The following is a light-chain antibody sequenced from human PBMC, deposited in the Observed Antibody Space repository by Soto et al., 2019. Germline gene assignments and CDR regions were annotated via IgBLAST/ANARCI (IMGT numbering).Light chain of an antibody. CDR2: GNS. V-gene: IGLV1-40*01. Sequence: QSVLTQPPSVSGAPGQRVTISCTGSSSNIGAGYDVHWYQQLPGRAPKLLIYGNSNRPSGVPDRFSGSKSGTLASLAITGLQAEDEADYYCQSYDSSLSSYVFGTGTKVTVL. J-gene: IGLJ1*01. CDR3: QSYDSSLSSYV. CDR1: SSNIGAGYD.